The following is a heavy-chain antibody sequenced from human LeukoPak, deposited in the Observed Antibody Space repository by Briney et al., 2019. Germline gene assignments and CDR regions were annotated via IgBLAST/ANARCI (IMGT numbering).Heavy chain of an antibody. V-gene: IGHV4-4*02. Sequence: PSGTLSLTCAVSGGSISSSNWWSWVRQPPGKGLEWIGEIYHSGSTNYNPSLKSRVTISVDKSKNQFSLKLSSVTAADTAVYYCARLGYCRGGSCYYAFDIWGQGTMVTVSS. D-gene: IGHD2-15*01. CDR2: IYHSGST. CDR1: GGSISSSNW. CDR3: ARLGYCRGGSCYYAFDI. J-gene: IGHJ3*02.